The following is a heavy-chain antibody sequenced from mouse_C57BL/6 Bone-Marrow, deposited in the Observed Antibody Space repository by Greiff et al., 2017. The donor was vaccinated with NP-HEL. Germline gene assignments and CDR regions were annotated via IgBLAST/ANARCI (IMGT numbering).Heavy chain of an antibody. V-gene: IGHV1-39*01. CDR3: ARRGGYYGNWYFDV. J-gene: IGHJ1*03. CDR1: GYSFTDYN. D-gene: IGHD1-1*01. Sequence: EVKLQESGPELVKPGASVKISCKASGYSFTDYNMNWVKQSNGKSLEWIGVINPNYGTTSYNQKFKGKATLTVDQSSSTAYMQLNSLTSEDSAVYYCARRGGYYGNWYFDVWGTGTTVTVSS. CDR2: INPNYGTT.